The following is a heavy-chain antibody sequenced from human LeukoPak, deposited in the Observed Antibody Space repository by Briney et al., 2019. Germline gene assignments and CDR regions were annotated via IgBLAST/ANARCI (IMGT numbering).Heavy chain of an antibody. J-gene: IGHJ6*03. CDR1: GGSISSYY. V-gene: IGHV4-4*07. D-gene: IGHD3-22*01. Sequence: SETLSLTCTVSGGSISSYYWSWLRQPAGKGLEWIGRIYTSGSTNYNPSLKSRVTMSVDTSKNQFSLKLSSVTAADTAVYYCARDFTHYYDSSGYYYYYMDVWGKGTTVTVSS. CDR3: ARDFTHYYDSSGYYYYYMDV. CDR2: IYTSGST.